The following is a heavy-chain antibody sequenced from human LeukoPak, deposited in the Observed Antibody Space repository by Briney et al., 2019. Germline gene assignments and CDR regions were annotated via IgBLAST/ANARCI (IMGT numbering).Heavy chain of an antibody. Sequence: ASVKVPCKASGYTFTSYYMHWVRQAPGQGLEWMGWISAYNGNTNYAQKLQGRVTMTTDTSTSTAYMELRSLRSDDTAVYYCASPAKYSNYDYYYYMDVWGKGTTVTVSS. V-gene: IGHV1-18*04. CDR2: ISAYNGNT. D-gene: IGHD4-11*01. CDR3: ASPAKYSNYDYYYYMDV. J-gene: IGHJ6*03. CDR1: GYTFTSYY.